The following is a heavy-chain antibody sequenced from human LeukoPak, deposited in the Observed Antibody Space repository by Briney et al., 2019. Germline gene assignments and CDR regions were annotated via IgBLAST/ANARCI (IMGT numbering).Heavy chain of an antibody. J-gene: IGHJ3*01. D-gene: IGHD5-24*01. CDR3: GRGGDGIDV. CDR1: GFTFRNYL. CDR2: TNQDESRA. Sequence: GGSLRLSCAVSGFTFRNYLMHWVRQPPGQGLVWVSRTNQDESRAYADSVKGRFTVSRDNAKNMLYLQLNGLRAEDTAVYFCGRGGDGIDVWGQGTTVIVSS. V-gene: IGHV3-74*01.